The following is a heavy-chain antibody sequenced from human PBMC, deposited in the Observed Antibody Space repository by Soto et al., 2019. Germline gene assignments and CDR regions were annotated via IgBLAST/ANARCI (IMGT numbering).Heavy chain of an antibody. CDR3: ARCVFVDDVPPLDH. Sequence: QVHLMQSGAEVKSPGASLRVSCKASGYTFSSYGVSWVRQTPGQGLEFMGWTSVYNGHTNYAQKFQGRVTMTTDTSTSTAYMELRSLRSADTAVYFCARCVFVDDVPPLDHWGQGTMVTVS. D-gene: IGHD1-1*01. J-gene: IGHJ4*02. CDR1: GYTFSSYG. V-gene: IGHV1-18*01. CDR2: TSVYNGHT.